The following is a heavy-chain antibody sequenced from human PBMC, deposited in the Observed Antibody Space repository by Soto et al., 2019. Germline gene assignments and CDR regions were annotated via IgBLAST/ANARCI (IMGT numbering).Heavy chain of an antibody. J-gene: IGHJ4*02. CDR2: IWYDGSNK. CDR3: ARGPSVSIYCGGDCYSGPDY. D-gene: IGHD2-21*02. CDR1: GFTFSSYG. Sequence: GGSLRLSCAASGFTFSSYGMNWVRQAPGKGLEWVAVIWYDGSNKYYADSVKGRFTISRDNSKNTLYLQMNSLRAEDTAVYYCARGPSVSIYCGGDCYSGPDYWGQGTLVTVSS. V-gene: IGHV3-33*01.